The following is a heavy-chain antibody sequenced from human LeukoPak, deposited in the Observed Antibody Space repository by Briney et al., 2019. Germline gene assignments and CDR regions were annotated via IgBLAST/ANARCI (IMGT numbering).Heavy chain of an antibody. CDR2: ISPTGDST. CDR1: GFTLSNHA. V-gene: IGHV3-64*01. CDR3: ARSYASGIHYMDV. D-gene: IGHD3-10*01. J-gene: IGHJ6*03. Sequence: PGGSLRLSCVASGFTLSNHAMHWVRQGPGKGLEYVSAISPTGDSTYYANSVKGRFTISRDDSKNTLYLQMGSLRTEDMAVYYCARSYASGIHYMDVWGKGSTVTVSS.